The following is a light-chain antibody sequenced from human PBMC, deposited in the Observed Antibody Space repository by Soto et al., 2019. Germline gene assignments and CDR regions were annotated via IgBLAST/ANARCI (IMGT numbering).Light chain of an antibody. CDR2: GAS. V-gene: IGKV3-20*01. J-gene: IGKJ1*01. Sequence: EIVLTQSPGTLSLSPGERATLSCRASQSVSSRSLAWYQQKPGQAPRLLISGASSRAADIPDRFSGSGSGTDFTLTLNRLEPEDFAVYYCQQYDSSPRTFGQGTKVEIK. CDR3: QQYDSSPRT. CDR1: QSVSSRS.